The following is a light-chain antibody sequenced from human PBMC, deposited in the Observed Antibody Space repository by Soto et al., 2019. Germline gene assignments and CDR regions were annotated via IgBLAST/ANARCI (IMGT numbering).Light chain of an antibody. Sequence: EVEVTKSPGTLSLSPGESATLNCMASQSISTSSLAWYQQKPGQAPRLLIYGASSRATGIPDRFSGSGSGTDFTLTISRLEPEDFAVYYCQQYGSSPITFGQGTRLEIK. CDR3: QQYGSSPIT. CDR1: QSISTSS. J-gene: IGKJ5*01. V-gene: IGKV3-20*01. CDR2: GAS.